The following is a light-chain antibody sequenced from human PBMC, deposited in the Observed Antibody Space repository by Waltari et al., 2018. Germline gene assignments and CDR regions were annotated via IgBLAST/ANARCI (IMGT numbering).Light chain of an antibody. CDR1: QDITNY. CDR2: DAS. CDR3: QQYDNFPYT. Sequence: DIQMNQSPSSLSASVGDRVTITCRASQDITNYLNWYHQRPGKAPKLLIYDASTLETGVPSRFSGSGSGTDFTFIINSLQSEDIGTYYCQQYDNFPYTFGQGTKVEMK. J-gene: IGKJ2*01. V-gene: IGKV1-33*01.